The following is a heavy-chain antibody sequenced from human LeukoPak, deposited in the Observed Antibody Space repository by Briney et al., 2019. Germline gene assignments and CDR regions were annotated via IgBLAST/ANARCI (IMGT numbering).Heavy chain of an antibody. CDR3: ARGDGPDALFVDY. J-gene: IGHJ4*02. CDR2: ISFAGSNK. D-gene: IGHD5-24*01. Sequence: GGSLRLSCAASGFTFSDNAMHWVRQAPGKGLEWVAVISFAGSNKYYADSVKGRFTISRDNSKNTLFLQMKTLRVEDTAVYWCARGDGPDALFVDYWGQGTLVTVSS. CDR1: GFTFSDNA. V-gene: IGHV3-30-3*01.